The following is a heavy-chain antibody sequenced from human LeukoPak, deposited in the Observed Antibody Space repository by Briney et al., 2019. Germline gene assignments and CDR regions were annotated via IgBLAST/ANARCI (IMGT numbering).Heavy chain of an antibody. Sequence: PSETLSLTCAVYGGSFSGYYWSWIRQPPGKGLEWIGEINHSGSTNYNPSLKSRVTISVDTSKNQFSLKLSSVTAADTAVYYCARGRIAVAGTHWYYYYYGMDVWGQGTTVTVSS. V-gene: IGHV4-34*01. CDR1: GGSFSGYY. CDR2: INHSGST. CDR3: ARGRIAVAGTHWYYYYYGMDV. D-gene: IGHD6-19*01. J-gene: IGHJ6*02.